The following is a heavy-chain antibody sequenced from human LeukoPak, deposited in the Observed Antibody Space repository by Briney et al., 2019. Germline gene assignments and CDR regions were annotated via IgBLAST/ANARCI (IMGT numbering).Heavy chain of an antibody. CDR1: GYTLTELS. D-gene: IGHD3-10*01. CDR3: ATVTVRGPPDY. V-gene: IGHV1-24*01. J-gene: IGHJ4*02. CDR2: FDPEDGET. Sequence: ASVKVSCKVSGYTLTELSMHWVRQAPGKGLEWMGGFDPEDGETIYAQKFQGRVTMTGDTSTDTAYMELSSLRSEDTAVYYCATVTVRGPPDYWGQGTLVTVSS.